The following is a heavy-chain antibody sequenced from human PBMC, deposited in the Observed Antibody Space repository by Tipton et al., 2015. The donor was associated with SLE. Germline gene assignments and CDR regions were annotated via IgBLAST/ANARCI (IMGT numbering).Heavy chain of an antibody. CDR1: GGSISSHY. CDR3: ARNYYGSGLRIGRWFDP. D-gene: IGHD3-10*01. J-gene: IGHJ5*02. V-gene: IGHV4-39*01. CDR2: IYYSWST. Sequence: TLSLTCTVSGGSISSHYWGWIRQPPGKGLEWIGSIYYSWSTYYNPSLKRRVPISVDTSKNQFSLKLSSVTAADTAVYYCARNYYGSGLRIGRWFDPWGQGTLVTVSS.